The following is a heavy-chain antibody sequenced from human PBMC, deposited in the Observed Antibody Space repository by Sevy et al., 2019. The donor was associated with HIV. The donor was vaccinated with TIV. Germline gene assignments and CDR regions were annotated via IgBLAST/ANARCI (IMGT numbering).Heavy chain of an antibody. CDR3: AKDHYDYRTGYYGYYGMDV. D-gene: IGHD3-3*01. Sequence: GGSLRLSCAASGFRFSDYGMHWVRQAPGKGLEWVSLIRFDGGMKYIADSVKGRFTISRDKVKDTLYLQMNSLGPEDTAVCYCAKDHYDYRTGYYGYYGMDVWGQGTTVTVSS. V-gene: IGHV3-30*02. CDR2: IRFDGGMK. CDR1: GFRFSDYG. J-gene: IGHJ6*02.